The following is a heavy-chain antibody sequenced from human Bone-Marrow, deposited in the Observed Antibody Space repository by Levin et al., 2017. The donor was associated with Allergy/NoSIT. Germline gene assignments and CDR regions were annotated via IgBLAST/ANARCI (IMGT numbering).Heavy chain of an antibody. CDR1: GFTFSSYS. J-gene: IGHJ4*02. CDR2: ISSSSSYI. V-gene: IGHV3-21*01. Sequence: GGSLRLSCAASGFTFSSYSMNWVRQAPGKGLEWVSSISSSSSYIYYADSVKGRFTISRDNAKNSLYLQMNSLRAEDTAVYYCARGSSSGWYDADYWGQGTLVTVSS. CDR3: ARGSSSGWYDADY. D-gene: IGHD6-19*01.